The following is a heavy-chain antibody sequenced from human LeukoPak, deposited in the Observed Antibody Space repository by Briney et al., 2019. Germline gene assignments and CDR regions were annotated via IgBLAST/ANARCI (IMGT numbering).Heavy chain of an antibody. CDR3: AYGYYYDSSGLSLVY. CDR1: GGSISSYY. D-gene: IGHD3-22*01. CDR2: IYTSGST. Sequence: SETLSLTCTVSGGSISSYYWSWIRQPAGKGLEWIGRIYTSGSTNYNPSLKSRVTMSVDTSKNQFSLKLSSVTAADTAVYYCAYGYYYDSSGLSLVYWGQGTLVTVSS. J-gene: IGHJ4*02. V-gene: IGHV4-4*07.